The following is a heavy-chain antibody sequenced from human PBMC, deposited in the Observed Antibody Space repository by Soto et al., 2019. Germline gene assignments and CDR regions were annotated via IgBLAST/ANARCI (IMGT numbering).Heavy chain of an antibody. V-gene: IGHV1-8*01. CDR2: MHANSGDR. J-gene: IGHJ5*02. CDR3: ARRALTGHWFDP. D-gene: IGHD3-9*01. Sequence: ASVKVSCKASGDTFTNLDLNWVRQATGQGLEWVGWMHANSGDRGYAQKFQGRVTMTRNTSTNTAYMELSSLRSEDTAVYYCARRALTGHWFDPWGQGTLVTVSS. CDR1: GDTFTNLD.